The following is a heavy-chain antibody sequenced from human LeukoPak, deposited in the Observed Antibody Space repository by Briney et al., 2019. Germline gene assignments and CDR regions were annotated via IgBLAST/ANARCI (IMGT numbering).Heavy chain of an antibody. CDR2: INYSGGST. Sequence: ASVKLSCKASGYTFTSYYMHWVRQAPGHGLESMGIINYSGGSTRYAQKFQGRVTMTRDTSTSTVYMELSSLRSEDTAVYYCARVGAAAAGTTNFDYWGQGTLVTVSS. J-gene: IGHJ4*02. V-gene: IGHV1-46*01. D-gene: IGHD6-13*01. CDR1: GYTFTSYY. CDR3: ARVGAAAAGTTNFDY.